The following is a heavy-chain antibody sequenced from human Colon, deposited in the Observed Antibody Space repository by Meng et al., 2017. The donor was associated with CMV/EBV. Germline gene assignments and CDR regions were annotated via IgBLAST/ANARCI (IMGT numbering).Heavy chain of an antibody. CDR1: GYTVTTYY. CDR2: INPSGGST. J-gene: IGHJ4*02. V-gene: IGHV1-46*01. Sequence: ASVKVSCKASGYTVTTYYMHWVRQAPGQGLEWMGMINPSGGSTTYAQKFQGRVTMTRDTSISTAYMELSSLRSDDTAIYYCARPVSQAMAFSYWGPGTPVTVSS. D-gene: IGHD5-24*01. CDR3: ARPVSQAMAFSY.